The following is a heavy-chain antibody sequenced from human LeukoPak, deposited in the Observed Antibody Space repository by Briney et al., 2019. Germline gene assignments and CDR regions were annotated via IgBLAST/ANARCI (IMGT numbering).Heavy chain of an antibody. J-gene: IGHJ5*02. CDR2: IIPIFGTA. Sequence: GAAVKVSFKASVGTFSIYAISWVRQAPGQGLEWMGRIIPIFGTANYAQKFQGRVTITADESTSTAYMELSSLRSEDTAVYYCARGGRYCSSTSCPYSTFDPWGQGTLVTVSS. CDR3: ARGGRYCSSTSCPYSTFDP. D-gene: IGHD2-2*01. CDR1: VGTFSIYA. V-gene: IGHV1-69*15.